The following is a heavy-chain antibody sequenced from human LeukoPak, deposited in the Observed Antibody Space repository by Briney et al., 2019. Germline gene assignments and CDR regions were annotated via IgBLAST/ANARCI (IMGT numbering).Heavy chain of an antibody. CDR3: AREYYGGNSYLFDY. J-gene: IGHJ4*02. CDR2: INPNSGGT. V-gene: IGHV1-2*02. CDR1: GYTFTGYY. D-gene: IGHD4-23*01. Sequence: ASVKVSCKASGYTFTGYYMHWVRQAPGQGLEWMGWINPNSGGTNYAQKFQGRVTMTRDTSISTAYVELSRLRSDDTAVYYCAREYYGGNSYLFDYWGQGTLVTVSS.